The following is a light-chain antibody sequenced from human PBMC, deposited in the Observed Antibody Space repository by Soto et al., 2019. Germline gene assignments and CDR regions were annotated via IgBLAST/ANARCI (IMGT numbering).Light chain of an antibody. Sequence: IQLTQSPSSLSASVGDRVTISCRASQGIANFLAWYQQKPGKAPKLLIYGASTLQSGVPSRFSGSGSGTDFTLTISSLKPEDFATYYCQQLNSFPIPFGTGTKVDIK. CDR3: QQLNSFPIP. CDR2: GAS. J-gene: IGKJ3*01. V-gene: IGKV1-9*01. CDR1: QGIANF.